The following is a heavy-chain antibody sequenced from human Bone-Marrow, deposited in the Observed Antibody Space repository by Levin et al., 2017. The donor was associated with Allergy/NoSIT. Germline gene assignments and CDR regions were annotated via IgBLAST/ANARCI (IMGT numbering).Heavy chain of an antibody. CDR2: IQKDGSER. CDR1: EFSFSDSW. V-gene: IGHV3-7*01. D-gene: IGHD5/OR15-5a*01. J-gene: IGHJ4*02. CDR3: ATYRVPGY. Sequence: GASVKVSCVVSEFSFSDSWMSWVRQAPGKGLEWVAAIQKDGSERYYVDSVKGRFTISRDNAKNSVYLQMDSLRVEDTAVYYCATYRVPGYWGQGALVTVSS.